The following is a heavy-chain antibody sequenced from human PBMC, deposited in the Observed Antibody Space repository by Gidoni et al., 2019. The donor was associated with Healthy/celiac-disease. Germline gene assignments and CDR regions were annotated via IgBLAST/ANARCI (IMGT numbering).Heavy chain of an antibody. CDR3: ARHQWLTPTAYDAFDI. Sequence: QVQLQESGPGLVKPSETPSLTCTVSGGSIIRYYWSWIRQPPGKGLEWIGYIYYSGSTNYNPSLKGQVTISVDTSKNQFSLKLSSVTAADTAVYYCARHQWLTPTAYDAFDIWGQGTMVTVSS. V-gene: IGHV4-59*08. J-gene: IGHJ3*02. CDR2: IYYSGST. D-gene: IGHD6-19*01. CDR1: GGSIIRYY.